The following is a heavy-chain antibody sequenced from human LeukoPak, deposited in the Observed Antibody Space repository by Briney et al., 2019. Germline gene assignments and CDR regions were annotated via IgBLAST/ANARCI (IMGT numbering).Heavy chain of an antibody. Sequence: SETLSLTCTVSGGSISSSSYYWGWIRQPPGKGLEWIGSIYYSGSTYYNPSLKSRVTISVDTSKNQFSLKLSSVTAADTAVYYCARQGSGGYWIVDYYFDYWGQGTLVTVSS. CDR2: IYYSGST. J-gene: IGHJ4*02. CDR1: GGSISSSSYY. CDR3: ARQGSGGYWIVDYYFDY. D-gene: IGHD1-26*01. V-gene: IGHV4-39*01.